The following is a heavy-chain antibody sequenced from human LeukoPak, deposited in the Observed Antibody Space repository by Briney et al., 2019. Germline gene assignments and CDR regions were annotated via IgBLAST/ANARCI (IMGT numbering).Heavy chain of an antibody. CDR2: IYYSGST. CDR3: ARTPRGEFSDY. D-gene: IGHD3-16*01. V-gene: IGHV4-59*01. Sequence: SETLSLTCTVSGGSISSYYWSWIRQPPGKGLEWIGYIYYSGSTNYNPSLKSRVTISVDTSKNQFSLKLSSVTAADTAVYYCARTPRGEFSDYWGQGTLVTVSS. J-gene: IGHJ4*02. CDR1: GGSISSYY.